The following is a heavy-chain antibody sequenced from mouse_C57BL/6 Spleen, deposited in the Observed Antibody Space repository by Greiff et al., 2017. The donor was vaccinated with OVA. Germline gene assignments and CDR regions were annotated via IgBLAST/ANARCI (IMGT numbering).Heavy chain of an antibody. V-gene: IGHV2-2*01. CDR3: ARNKDYSNYGGYFDV. Sequence: VMLVESGPGLVQPSQSLSITCTVSGFSLTSYGVHWVRQSPGKGLEWLGVIWSGGSTDYNAAFISRLSISKDNSKSQVFFKMNSLQADDTAIYYCARNKDYSNYGGYFDVWGTGTTVTVSS. CDR1: GFSLTSYG. CDR2: IWSGGST. D-gene: IGHD2-5*01. J-gene: IGHJ1*03.